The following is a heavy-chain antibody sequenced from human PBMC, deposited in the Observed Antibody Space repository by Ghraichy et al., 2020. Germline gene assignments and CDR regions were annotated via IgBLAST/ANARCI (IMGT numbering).Heavy chain of an antibody. CDR3: ARVLGYSSSWYSIMLGWFDP. J-gene: IGHJ5*02. CDR2: INHSGST. V-gene: IGHV4-34*01. Sequence: SQTLSLTCAVYGGSFSGYYWSWIRQPPGKGLEWIGEINHSGSTNYNPSLKSRVTISVDTSKNQFSLKLSSVTAADTAVYYCARVLGYSSSWYSIMLGWFDPWGQGTLVTVSS. CDR1: GGSFSGYY. D-gene: IGHD6-13*01.